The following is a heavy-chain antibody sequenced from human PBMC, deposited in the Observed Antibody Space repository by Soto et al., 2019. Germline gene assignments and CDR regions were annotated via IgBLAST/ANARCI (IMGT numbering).Heavy chain of an antibody. CDR2: IKFDGSEK. D-gene: IGHD2-2*01. Sequence: PGGSLRLSCEASGFTFSDYWMSWVRQAPGKGPEWVANIKFDGSEKQYVDSVRGRFTISRDNSRNSLFLQMNSLRAGDTAVYYCVKDGGYCSSSTCYSPRNHYFDSWGQGTLVTV. CDR1: GFTFSDYW. CDR3: VKDGGYCSSSTCYSPRNHYFDS. J-gene: IGHJ4*02. V-gene: IGHV3-7*03.